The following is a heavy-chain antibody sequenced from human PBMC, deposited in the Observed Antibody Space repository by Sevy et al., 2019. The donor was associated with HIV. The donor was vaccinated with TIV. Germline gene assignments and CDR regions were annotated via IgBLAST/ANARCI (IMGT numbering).Heavy chain of an antibody. CDR2: IKQDESEK. CDR3: ARGNSGSFDY. Sequence: GGSLRLSCAASGFSFSSYWMRWVRQAPGKGLEWVANIKQDESEKYYVASVKGRFTISRDNAKNSVYLQMNSLRPEDTAIYYCARGNSGSFDYWGQGTLVTVSS. V-gene: IGHV3-7*04. J-gene: IGHJ4*02. CDR1: GFSFSSYW. D-gene: IGHD3-22*01.